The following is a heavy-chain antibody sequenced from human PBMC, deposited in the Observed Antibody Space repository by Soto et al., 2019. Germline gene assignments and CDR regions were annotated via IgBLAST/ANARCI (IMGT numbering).Heavy chain of an antibody. CDR3: AKDQARSQQWLDY. CDR1: GFTVSSNY. V-gene: IGHV3-23*01. Sequence: GGSLRLSCAASGFTVSSNYMSWVRQAPGKGLEWVSVISGSGGSTYYADSVKGRFTISRDNSKNTLYLQMNSLRAEDTAVYYCAKDQARSQQWLDYWGQGTLVTVSS. D-gene: IGHD6-19*01. J-gene: IGHJ4*02. CDR2: ISGSGGST.